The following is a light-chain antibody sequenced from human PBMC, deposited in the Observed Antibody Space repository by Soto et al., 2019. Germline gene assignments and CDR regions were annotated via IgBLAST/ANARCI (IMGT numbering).Light chain of an antibody. Sequence: EIVLTHSPATLSVSPGERATLSCRASQSVGSNLAWYQQRPGQPPRLLIYDASTRATDIPARFSGGGSGTEFTLTISALRSEDFAVYYGQQYNNWPYTCGQGTKLQIK. CDR2: DAS. V-gene: IGKV3-15*01. CDR3: QQYNNWPYT. J-gene: IGKJ2*01. CDR1: QSVGSN.